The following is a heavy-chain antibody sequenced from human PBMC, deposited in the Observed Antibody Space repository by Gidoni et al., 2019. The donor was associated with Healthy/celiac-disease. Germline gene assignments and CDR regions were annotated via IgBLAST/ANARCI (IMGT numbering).Heavy chain of an antibody. J-gene: IGHJ4*02. D-gene: IGHD3-3*01. CDR2: ISVSGGST. CDR1: GFTFSSYA. CDR3: AKRTYYDFWSGYYDY. Sequence: EVQLLESGGGLVQPGGSLRLSCAASGFTFSSYAMSWVRQAPGKGLEWVSSISVSGGSTYYADSVKGRFTISRDNSKNTLYLQMNSLRAEDTAVYYCAKRTYYDFWSGYYDYWGQGTLVTVSS. V-gene: IGHV3-23*01.